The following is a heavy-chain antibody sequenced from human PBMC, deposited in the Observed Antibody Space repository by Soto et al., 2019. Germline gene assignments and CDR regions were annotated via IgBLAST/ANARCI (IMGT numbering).Heavy chain of an antibody. V-gene: IGHV4-31*03. CDR1: GGSISSSSYY. J-gene: IGHJ4*02. Sequence: QVQLQESGPGLVTPSQTLSLPCSVSGGSISSSSYYWSWIRQPPGKGLERIGYIYYSGYTYYNPSLESRVSMSRDTSKNQFSLKLTSVTAADTAVYFCARDNNAARRLAADYWGQVTLVTVSS. D-gene: IGHD1-20*01. CDR3: ARDNNAARRLAADY. CDR2: IYYSGYT.